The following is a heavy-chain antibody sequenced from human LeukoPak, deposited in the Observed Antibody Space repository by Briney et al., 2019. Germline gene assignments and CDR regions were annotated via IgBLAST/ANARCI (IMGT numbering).Heavy chain of an antibody. J-gene: IGHJ3*02. CDR3: ARDFYCSGGSCHDTFDI. CDR2: INSYNDNP. D-gene: IGHD2-15*01. Sequence: ASAKVSCKASGYTFTTYGISWVRQVPGQGLEWMGWINSYNDNPRFAQKLQGRVTMTTDTSTSTAYMELRSLRSDDTAVYYCARDFYCSGGSCHDTFDIWGQGTMVTVSS. V-gene: IGHV1-18*01. CDR1: GYTFTTYG.